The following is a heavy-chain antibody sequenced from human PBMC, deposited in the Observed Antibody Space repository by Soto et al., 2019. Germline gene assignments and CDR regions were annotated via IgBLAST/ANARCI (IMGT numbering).Heavy chain of an antibody. CDR1: GFTFSSYS. V-gene: IGHV3-21*01. CDR2: ISSSSSYI. Sequence: EVQLVESGGGLVKPGGSLRLSCAASGFTFSSYSMNWVRQAPGKGLEWVSSISSSSSYIYYADSVKSRFTISRDNAKNSLYLQMNSLRAEDTAVYYCARDLGWLQFWYWGQGTLVTVSS. J-gene: IGHJ4*02. CDR3: ARDLGWLQFWY. D-gene: IGHD5-12*01.